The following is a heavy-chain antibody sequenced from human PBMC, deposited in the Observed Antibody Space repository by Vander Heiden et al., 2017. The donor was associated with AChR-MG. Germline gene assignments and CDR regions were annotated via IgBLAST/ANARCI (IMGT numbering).Heavy chain of an antibody. CDR2: ISSSGSTI. Sequence: QVQLVESGGGLVKPGGSWRLSCAASGFPFSDYYMSWIRQAPGKGLEWVSYISSSGSTIYHADSVKGRFTISRDNAKNSLYLQMNSLRAEDTAVYYCARARRFLEWLFDYWGQGTLVTVSS. V-gene: IGHV3-11*01. CDR1: GFPFSDYY. D-gene: IGHD3-3*01. J-gene: IGHJ4*02. CDR3: ARARRFLEWLFDY.